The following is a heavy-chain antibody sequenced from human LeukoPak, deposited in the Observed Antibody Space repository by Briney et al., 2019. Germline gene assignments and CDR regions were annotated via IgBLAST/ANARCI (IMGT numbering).Heavy chain of an antibody. V-gene: IGHV3-74*01. CDR1: GFTFSSYW. Sequence: GGSLRLSCAASGFTFSSYWMHWVRQAPGKGLVWVSRINSDGSSTSYADSVKGRFTISRDNAKNTLYLQMNSLRAEDTAVYYCAREVDTAMGVDAFDIWGQGTMVTVSS. J-gene: IGHJ3*02. CDR2: INSDGSST. D-gene: IGHD5-18*01. CDR3: AREVDTAMGVDAFDI.